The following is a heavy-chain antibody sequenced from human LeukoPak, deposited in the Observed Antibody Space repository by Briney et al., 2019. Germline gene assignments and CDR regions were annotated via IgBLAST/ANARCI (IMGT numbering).Heavy chain of an antibody. CDR1: GFTFQDYS. Sequence: RPGGSLRLSCAASGFTFQDYSISWVRQAPGKGLGWVSGIHWSATSTGYAGSVKGRFTISRDNAKNSLYLHMNSLRAEDTALYYCARTGGGLRLGELWGQGTLVTVSS. CDR3: ARTGGGLRLGEL. V-gene: IGHV3-20*04. D-gene: IGHD3-16*01. CDR2: IHWSATST. J-gene: IGHJ4*02.